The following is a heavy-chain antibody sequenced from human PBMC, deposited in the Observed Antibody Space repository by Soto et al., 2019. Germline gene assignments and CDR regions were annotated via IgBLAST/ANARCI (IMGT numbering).Heavy chain of an antibody. V-gene: IGHV1-2*04. CDR3: ARAGDSVAGTADY. CDR1: GYTFTGYY. CDR2: INPNSGGT. Sequence: QVQLVQSGAEVKKPGASVKVSCKASGYTFTGYYMHWVRQAPGQGLEWMGWINPNSGGTNYAQKLQGWVTMTRDTSISTAYMELSRLRSDDTAVYYCARAGDSVAGTADYWGQGTLVTVSS. J-gene: IGHJ4*02. D-gene: IGHD6-19*01.